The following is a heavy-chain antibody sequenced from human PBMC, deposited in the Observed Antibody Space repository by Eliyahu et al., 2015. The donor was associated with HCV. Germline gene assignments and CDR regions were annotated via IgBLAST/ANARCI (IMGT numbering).Heavy chain of an antibody. Sequence: QVQLVQSGAEVKKPGSSVKVSCKASGGTFSSYAISWVRQAPGQGLEWMGGIIPIFGTANYAQKFQGRVTITADESTSTAYMELSSLRSEDTAVYYCARVDIVATATFYYYYGMDVWGQGTTVTVSS. D-gene: IGHD5-12*01. CDR2: IIPIFGTA. V-gene: IGHV1-69*01. CDR1: GGTFSSYA. CDR3: ARVDIVATATFYYYYGMDV. J-gene: IGHJ6*02.